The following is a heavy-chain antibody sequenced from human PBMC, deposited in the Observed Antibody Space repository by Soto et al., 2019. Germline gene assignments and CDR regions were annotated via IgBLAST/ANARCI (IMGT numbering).Heavy chain of an antibody. D-gene: IGHD3-22*01. CDR3: ARGGSCYTWFNEF. CDR1: GGLFSSYP. CDR2: IIPVFQTA. Sequence: QEQLVQSGAEVKKPGSSVKVSCKASGGLFSSYPISWVRQVPGQGLEWMGGIIPVFQTAYYTQNFQGRVTITADESPNTDYRELSSLRSEDTAIYYCARGGSCYTWFNEFGGQGTLVTVSS. V-gene: IGHV1-69*01. J-gene: IGHJ1*01.